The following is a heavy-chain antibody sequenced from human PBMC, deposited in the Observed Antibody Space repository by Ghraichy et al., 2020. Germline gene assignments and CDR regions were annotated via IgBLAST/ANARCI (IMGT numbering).Heavy chain of an antibody. D-gene: IGHD5-12*01. CDR1: GGSFSGYY. V-gene: IGHV4-34*01. CDR2: INHSGST. CDR3: ARGRTDIVATITGNWFDP. Sequence: SETLSLTCAVYGGSFSGYYWSWIRQPPGKGLEWIGEINHSGSTNYNPSLKSLVTISVDTSKNQFSLKLSSVTAADTAVYYCARGRTDIVATITGNWFDPWGQGTLVTVSS. J-gene: IGHJ5*02.